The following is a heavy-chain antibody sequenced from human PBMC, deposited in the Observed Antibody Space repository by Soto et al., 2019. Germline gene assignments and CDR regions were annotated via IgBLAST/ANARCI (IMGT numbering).Heavy chain of an antibody. Sequence: QVQLVQSGAEVKNPWASVKVSCPASGYTFASYGITWVRQAPGQGLDWMGWISAYNGNTNYAQKLQGRVTMTTDISTSTAYMELRSLRSDDTAVYYCARDRGVGADYWGQGTLVPVSS. CDR1: GYTFASYG. D-gene: IGHD1-26*01. CDR2: ISAYNGNT. CDR3: ARDRGVGADY. V-gene: IGHV1-18*01. J-gene: IGHJ4*02.